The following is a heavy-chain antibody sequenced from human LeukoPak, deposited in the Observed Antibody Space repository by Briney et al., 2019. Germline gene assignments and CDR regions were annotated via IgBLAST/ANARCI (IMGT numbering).Heavy chain of an antibody. V-gene: IGHV1-2*02. Sequence: ASVKVSCKASGYTFTGYYMHWVRQAPGQGLEWMGWINPNSGGTNYAQKFQGRVTMTRDTSISTAYMELSRLRSDDRAVYYCARVRITMVRGVIISNGFDIWGQGTMVTVSS. CDR1: GYTFTGYY. CDR3: ARVRITMVRGVIISNGFDI. J-gene: IGHJ3*02. CDR2: INPNSGGT. D-gene: IGHD3-10*01.